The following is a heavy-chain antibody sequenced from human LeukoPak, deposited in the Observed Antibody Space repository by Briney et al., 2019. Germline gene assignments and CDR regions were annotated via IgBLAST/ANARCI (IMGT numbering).Heavy chain of an antibody. J-gene: IGHJ4*02. V-gene: IGHV1-69*13. D-gene: IGHD3-22*01. CDR3: ARVIDSSGYYLHY. Sequence: ASVTVSCKASGGTFSSYAISWVRQAPGQGLEWMGGIIPIFGTANCAQKFQGRVTITADESTSTAYMELSSLRSEDTAVYYCARVIDSSGYYLHYWGQGTLVTVSS. CDR2: IIPIFGTA. CDR1: GGTFSSYA.